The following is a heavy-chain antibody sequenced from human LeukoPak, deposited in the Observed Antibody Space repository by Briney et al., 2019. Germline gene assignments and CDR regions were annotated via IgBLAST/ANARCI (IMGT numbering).Heavy chain of an antibody. CDR2: IKQDGGEK. CDR1: GFTFSNHQ. V-gene: IGHV3-7*05. CDR3: ARWNYDSGSWVLDY. D-gene: IGHD3-10*01. Sequence: PGGSLRVSCAGSGFTFSNHQMNWVRRAPGKGLEWVAKIKQDGGEKHYVDSVKGRFTISRDNAKNSLYLQMNSLRVEDTAMYYCARWNYDSGSWVLDYWGQGTLVTVSS. J-gene: IGHJ4*02.